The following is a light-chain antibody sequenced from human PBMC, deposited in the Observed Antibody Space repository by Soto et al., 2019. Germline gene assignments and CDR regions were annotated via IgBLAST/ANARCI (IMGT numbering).Light chain of an antibody. Sequence: QSALTHPAYVSGSPGQSIAISCSGTSSDVGGYNYVSWYQQHPGGVPKLMIYDVSNRPSGISDRFSASKSGNTASLTISRLQAEDEADYYCSSYTTTRSYVFGTGTKVTVL. CDR3: SSYTTTRSYV. CDR1: SSDVGGYNY. J-gene: IGLJ1*01. V-gene: IGLV2-14*01. CDR2: DVS.